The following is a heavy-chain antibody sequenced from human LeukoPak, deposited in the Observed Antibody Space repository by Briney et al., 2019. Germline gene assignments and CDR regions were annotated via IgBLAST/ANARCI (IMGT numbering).Heavy chain of an antibody. J-gene: IGHJ1*01. CDR2: IRYDGSNK. D-gene: IGHD2-2*01. Sequence: PGGSLRLSCAASGFTFSSYGMHWVRQAPGKGLEWVAFIRYDGSNKYYADSVKGRFTISRDNSKNTLYLQMNSLRAEDTAVYYCAKDSVYCSSTSCPFAEYFQHWGQGTLVTVSS. CDR3: AKDSVYCSSTSCPFAEYFQH. V-gene: IGHV3-30*02. CDR1: GFTFSSYG.